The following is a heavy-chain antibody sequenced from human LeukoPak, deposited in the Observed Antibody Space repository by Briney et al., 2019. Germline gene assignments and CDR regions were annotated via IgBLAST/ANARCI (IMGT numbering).Heavy chain of an antibody. CDR1: GGSISGFY. CDR3: ARAIAAAGTFFDY. V-gene: IGHV4-30-4*08. CDR2: IYYSGST. J-gene: IGHJ4*02. Sequence: SETLSLTCTVSGGSISGFYWSWIRQPPGKGLEWIGYIYYSGSTYYNPSLKSRVTISVDTSKNQFSLKLSSVTAADTAVYYCARAIAAAGTFFDYWGQGTLVTVSS. D-gene: IGHD6-13*01.